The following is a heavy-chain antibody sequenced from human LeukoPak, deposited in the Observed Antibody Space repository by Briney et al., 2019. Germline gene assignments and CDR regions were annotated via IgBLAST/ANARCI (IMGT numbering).Heavy chain of an antibody. Sequence: GASVKVSCKASGYTFTSYGISWVRQAPGQGLEWMGWISAYNGNTNYAQKLQGRVTMTTDTSTSTAYMELRSLRSDDTAVYYCARGFSVGTMIVPFDIWGQGTMVTVSS. CDR3: ARGFSVGTMIVPFDI. CDR1: GYTFTSYG. V-gene: IGHV1-18*01. D-gene: IGHD3-22*01. J-gene: IGHJ3*02. CDR2: ISAYNGNT.